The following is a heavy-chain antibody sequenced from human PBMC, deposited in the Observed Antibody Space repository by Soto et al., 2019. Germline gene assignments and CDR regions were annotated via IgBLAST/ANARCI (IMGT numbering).Heavy chain of an antibody. D-gene: IGHD6-19*01. CDR3: VKDWAGNKCPCLDV. CDR2: ISGDGKST. CDR1: GFTFNAHA. J-gene: IGHJ6*02. Sequence: EVEVLESGGGLQQPGGSLRLSCVASGFTFNAHAMTWVRQGPGVGLEWTSSISGDGKSTYYADSVKGRFTVSRDNSKNTLTLQMNSRRVEDTATYYCVKDWAGNKCPCLDVWGQGTTVTVSS. V-gene: IGHV3-23*01.